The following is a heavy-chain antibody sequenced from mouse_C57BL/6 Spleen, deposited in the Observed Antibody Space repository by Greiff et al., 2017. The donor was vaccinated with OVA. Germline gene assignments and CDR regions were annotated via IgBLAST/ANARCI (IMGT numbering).Heavy chain of an antibody. J-gene: IGHJ3*01. V-gene: IGHV14-4*01. CDR3: TTGGVAGFAY. Sequence: VQLQQSGAELVRPGASVKLSCTASGFNIKDDYMHWGKQRPEQGLEWIGWIDPENGDTEYASKFQGKATITADTSSNTAYLQLSSLTSEDTAVYYCTTGGVAGFAYWGQGTLVTVSA. D-gene: IGHD1-1*01. CDR2: IDPENGDT. CDR1: GFNIKDDY.